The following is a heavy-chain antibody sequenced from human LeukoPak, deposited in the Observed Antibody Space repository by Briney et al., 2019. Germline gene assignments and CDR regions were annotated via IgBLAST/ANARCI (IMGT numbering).Heavy chain of an antibody. CDR3: ARDQNQLWFGELLFDY. J-gene: IGHJ4*02. Sequence: GGSLRLSCAASGITFSSYSMNWVRQAPGKGLEWVSSISSSSSYIYYADSVKGRFTISRDNAKNSLYLQMNSLRAEDTAVYYCARDQNQLWFGELLFDYWGQGTLVTVSS. CDR1: GITFSSYS. D-gene: IGHD3-10*01. CDR2: ISSSSSYI. V-gene: IGHV3-21*01.